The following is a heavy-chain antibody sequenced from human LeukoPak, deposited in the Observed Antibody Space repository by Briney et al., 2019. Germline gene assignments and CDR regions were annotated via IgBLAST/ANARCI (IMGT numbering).Heavy chain of an antibody. V-gene: IGHV3-23*01. CDR2: ISGSGGST. CDR3: AKGMTTVVTYFDY. Sequence: GGSLRLSCAASGFTFSSYAMSWVRQAPGKGLEWVSAISGSGGSTYYADSVKGRFTISTENSKNTRYLQMNSLRAEDTAVYYCAKGMTTVVTYFDYGGQGTLVTVSS. CDR1: GFTFSSYA. J-gene: IGHJ4*02. D-gene: IGHD4-23*01.